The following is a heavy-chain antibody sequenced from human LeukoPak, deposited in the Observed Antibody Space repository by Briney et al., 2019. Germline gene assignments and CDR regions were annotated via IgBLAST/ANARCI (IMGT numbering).Heavy chain of an antibody. Sequence: PGGSLRLSCAASGFTFSAYWMNWVRQAPGKGLDWVANIKPDGSEQYYVDSVRGRFTVSRDNAKNSLYLQMNSLSAEDTAVYYCARDNNAAFDIWGLGTMVTVSS. J-gene: IGHJ3*02. CDR3: ARDNNAAFDI. V-gene: IGHV3-7*04. CDR2: IKPDGSEQ. D-gene: IGHD2-2*01. CDR1: GFTFSAYW.